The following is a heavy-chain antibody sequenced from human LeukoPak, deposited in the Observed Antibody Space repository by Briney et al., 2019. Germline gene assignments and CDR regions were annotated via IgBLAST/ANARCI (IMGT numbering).Heavy chain of an antibody. D-gene: IGHD3-22*01. J-gene: IGHJ3*02. Sequence: SETLSLTCTVSGGSISSGGYYWSWIRQHPGKGLEWIGYIYYSGSTYYNPSLKSRVTISVDTSKSQFSLKLSSVTAADTAVYYCARDRRDVTYYYDSSGYRPPDAFDIWGQGQWSPSLQ. CDR2: IYYSGST. V-gene: IGHV4-31*03. CDR1: GGSISSGGYY. CDR3: ARDRRDVTYYYDSSGYRPPDAFDI.